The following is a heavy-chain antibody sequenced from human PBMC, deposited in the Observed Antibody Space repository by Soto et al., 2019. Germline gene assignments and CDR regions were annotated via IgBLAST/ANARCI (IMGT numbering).Heavy chain of an antibody. CDR3: AHRRYGSSSFPDWFDP. V-gene: IGHV2-5*02. Sequence: QITLKESGPPLVKPTQTLTLTCTFSGFSLSTSGVRVGWIRQAPGKALEWLAIISWDDDKRYSPSLNSRLTITKDTSNNRVVLTMTNMDPVDTATYYCAHRRYGSSSFPDWFDPWGQGTLVTVSS. J-gene: IGHJ5*02. CDR1: GFSLSTSGVR. D-gene: IGHD3-10*01. CDR2: ISWDDDK.